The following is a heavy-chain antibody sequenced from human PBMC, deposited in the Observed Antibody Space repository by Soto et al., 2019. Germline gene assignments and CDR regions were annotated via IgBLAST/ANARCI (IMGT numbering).Heavy chain of an antibody. Sequence: QVQLVESGGGVVQPGRSLRLSCAASGFTFSSYGMHWVRQAPGKGLEWVAVISYDGSNKYYADSVKCRFTISRENSTNTLYLQMNRLRAEDTAVYYCAKAWVYDSSGGSFDYGGQGTLVTVAS. CDR1: GFTFSSYG. V-gene: IGHV3-30*18. D-gene: IGHD3-22*01. J-gene: IGHJ4*02. CDR2: ISYDGSNK. CDR3: AKAWVYDSSGGSFDY.